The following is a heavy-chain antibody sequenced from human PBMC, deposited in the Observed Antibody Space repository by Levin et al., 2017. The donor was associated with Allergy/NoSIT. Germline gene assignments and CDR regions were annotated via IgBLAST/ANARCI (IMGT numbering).Heavy chain of an antibody. CDR2: IKSKGGGGTV. J-gene: IGHJ4*02. Sequence: GESLKISCAASGFSFTDAWMTWVRQAPGKGLEWVGLIKSKGGGGTVDFAAPVRGRFTISRDDSKEMVYLQMNSLKTEDTAVYYCTKLYHPNHLVSDYWGQGTLVTVSS. CDR3: TKLYHPNHLVSDY. V-gene: IGHV3-15*01. D-gene: IGHD6-6*01. CDR1: GFSFTDAW.